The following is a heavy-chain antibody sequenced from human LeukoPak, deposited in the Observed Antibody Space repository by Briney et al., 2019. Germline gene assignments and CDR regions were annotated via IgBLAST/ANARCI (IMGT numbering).Heavy chain of an antibody. CDR3: VKDRNGYYDILTGYYTTDY. CDR1: GFTFSSYS. Sequence: PGGSLRLSCAASGFTFSSYSMNWVRQAPGKGLEWVAVISYDGSNKNYGDSVKGRFTISRDKSNNTLYLQMNSLRAEDTAVYYCVKDRNGYYDILTGYYTTDYWGQGTLVTVSS. D-gene: IGHD3-9*01. J-gene: IGHJ4*02. CDR2: ISYDGSNK. V-gene: IGHV3-30*18.